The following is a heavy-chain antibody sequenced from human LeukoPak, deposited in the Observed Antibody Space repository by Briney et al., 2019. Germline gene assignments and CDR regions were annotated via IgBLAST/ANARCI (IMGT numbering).Heavy chain of an antibody. CDR1: GYTFTSYD. Sequence: ASVKVSCKASGYTFTSYDINWVRQATGQGLEWMGWMNPNSGNTGYAQKFQGRVTMTRNTSISTAYVELSSLRSEDTAVYYCARGSYYDILTGYQNWFDPWGQGTLVTVSS. D-gene: IGHD3-9*01. J-gene: IGHJ5*02. CDR2: MNPNSGNT. CDR3: ARGSYYDILTGYQNWFDP. V-gene: IGHV1-8*01.